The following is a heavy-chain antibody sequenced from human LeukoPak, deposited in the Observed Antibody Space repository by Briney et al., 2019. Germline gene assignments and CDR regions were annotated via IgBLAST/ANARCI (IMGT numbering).Heavy chain of an antibody. CDR3: ARGGLQYDY. CDR2: IYYSGST. J-gene: IGHJ4*02. V-gene: IGHV4-59*01. D-gene: IGHD4-11*01. CDR1: GGSISSYY. Sequence: SETLSLTCTVSGGSISSYYWSWIRRPPGKGLEWIGYIYYSGSTNYNPSLKSRVTISVDTSKNQFSLKVSSVTAADTAVYYCARGGLQYDYWGQGTLVTVSS.